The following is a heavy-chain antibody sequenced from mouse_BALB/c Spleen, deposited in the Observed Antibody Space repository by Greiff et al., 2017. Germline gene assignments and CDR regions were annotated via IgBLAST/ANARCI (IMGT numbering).Heavy chain of an antibody. J-gene: IGHJ3*01. CDR1: GYSITSDYA. D-gene: IGHD2-1*01. CDR2: ISYSGST. CDR3: AREKDYGNFFAY. V-gene: IGHV3-2*02. Sequence: EVKLQESGPGLVKPSQSLSLTCTVTGYSITSDYAWNWIRQFPGNKLEWMGYISYSGSTSYNPSLKSRISITRDTSKNQFFLQLNSVTTEDTATYYCAREKDYGNFFAYWGQGTLVTVSA.